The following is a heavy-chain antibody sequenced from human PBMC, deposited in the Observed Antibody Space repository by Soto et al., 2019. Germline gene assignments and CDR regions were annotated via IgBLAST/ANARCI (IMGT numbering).Heavy chain of an antibody. CDR2: ISYHGVNK. D-gene: IGHD4-17*01. J-gene: IGHJ5*02. CDR3: GKYSDYGDHRGWFDP. Sequence: QVQLVESGGGVVYPGRSLRLSCTASGFSFSSYGVHWVRQAPGKGLEWVAVISYHGVNKYYADSVNGRFTISRDNSKIIVFLQMNSLTVEDTAVYYCGKYSDYGDHRGWFDPWGQGTLVTVSS. V-gene: IGHV3-30*18. CDR1: GFSFSSYG.